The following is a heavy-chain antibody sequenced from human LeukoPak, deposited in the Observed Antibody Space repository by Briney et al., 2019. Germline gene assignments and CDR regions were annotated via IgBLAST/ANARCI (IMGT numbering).Heavy chain of an antibody. CDR3: AFWDSMATITDFLDY. CDR1: GYTFTSYA. CDR2: INTNTGNP. Sequence: GASVKVSCKASGYTFTSYAMNWVRQAPGQGLEWMGWINTNTGNPTYAQGFTGRFVFSLDTSVSTAYLQISSLKAEDTAVYYCAFWDSMATITDFLDYWGQGTLVTVSS. V-gene: IGHV7-4-1*02. D-gene: IGHD5-24*01. J-gene: IGHJ4*02.